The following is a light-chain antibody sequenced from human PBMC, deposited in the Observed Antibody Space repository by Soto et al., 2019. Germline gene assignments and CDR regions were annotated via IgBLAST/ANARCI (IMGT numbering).Light chain of an antibody. Sequence: QSALTQPASVSGSPGQSITISCTGTSSDVGGYNYVSWYQQHPGKAPKLMIYDVSNRPSGVSNRFSGSKSGNTAALTISGLNAEDESDYYCSSYTSSSTLRVFGGGTKLTVL. CDR1: SSDVGGYNY. J-gene: IGLJ2*01. V-gene: IGLV2-14*01. CDR3: SSYTSSSTLRV. CDR2: DVS.